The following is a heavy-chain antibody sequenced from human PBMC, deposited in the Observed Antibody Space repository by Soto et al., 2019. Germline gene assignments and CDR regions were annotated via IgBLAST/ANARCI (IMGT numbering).Heavy chain of an antibody. CDR2: SRNKGNSYST. CDR1: GFTFSDHS. Sequence: EVQLVESGGGLVQPGGSLRLSCAASGFTFSDHSMDWVRQTPGRGLEWVGRSRNKGNSYSTEYAASVKGRFTISRDETKNSLYLQMNSLKTEDTAVYYCARFSGSYTRGLDYWGQGTLVTVSS. V-gene: IGHV3-72*01. J-gene: IGHJ4*02. D-gene: IGHD1-26*01. CDR3: ARFSGSYTRGLDY.